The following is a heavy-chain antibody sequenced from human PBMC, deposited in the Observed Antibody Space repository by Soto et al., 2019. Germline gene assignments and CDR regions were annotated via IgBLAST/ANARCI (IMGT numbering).Heavy chain of an antibody. Sequence: PSETLSLTCTVSGGSISSSSYYWGWIRQPPGKGLEWIGYIYYSGSTNYNPSLKSRVTISVDTSKNQFSLKLSSVTAADTAVYYCASLSRTADYIWGSYGTSFDYWGQGTLVTVSS. J-gene: IGHJ4*02. V-gene: IGHV4-61*05. CDR1: GGSISSSSYY. D-gene: IGHD3-16*01. CDR3: ASLSRTADYIWGSYGTSFDY. CDR2: IYYSGST.